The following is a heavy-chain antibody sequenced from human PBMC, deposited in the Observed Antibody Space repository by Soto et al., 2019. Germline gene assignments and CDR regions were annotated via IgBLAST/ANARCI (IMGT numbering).Heavy chain of an antibody. Sequence: EQLVESGGGVVQPGRSLRLSCAGSGFTSSTFGMSWVRQAPGKGLEWVSGISGSGDNTYYADSVKGRFTISRDKSKNTLFLQMNGLRAEDTAMYYCGGDPRGPEYWGQGTLVTVSS. CDR1: GFTSSTFG. CDR2: ISGSGDNT. CDR3: GGDPRGPEY. D-gene: IGHD6-6*01. J-gene: IGHJ4*02. V-gene: IGHV3-23*04.